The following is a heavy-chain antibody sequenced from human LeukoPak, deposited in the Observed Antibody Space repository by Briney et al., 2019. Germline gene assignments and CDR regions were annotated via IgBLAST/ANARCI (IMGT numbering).Heavy chain of an antibody. CDR2: ISYDGSNK. Sequence: GGSLRLSCAASGFTFSSYAMHWVRQAPGKGLEWVAVISYDGSNKYYADSVKGRFTVSRDNSKNTLYLQMNSLRAKDTAVYYCAIGDSLGELSSSFEYWGQGTLVTVSS. D-gene: IGHD3-16*02. J-gene: IGHJ4*02. CDR1: GFTFSSYA. V-gene: IGHV3-30*04. CDR3: AIGDSLGELSSSFEY.